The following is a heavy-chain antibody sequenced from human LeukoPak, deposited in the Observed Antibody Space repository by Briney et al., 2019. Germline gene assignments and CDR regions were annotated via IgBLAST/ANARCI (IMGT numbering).Heavy chain of an antibody. CDR3: AKAHSGSYYTHFDY. V-gene: IGHV3-9*01. D-gene: IGHD1-26*01. CDR1: GFTFDDYA. Sequence: GGSLRLSCAASGFTFDDYAMHWVRQAPGKGLEWVSGISWNSGSIGYADSVKGRFTISRDNAKNSLYLQMNSLRAEDTALYYCAKAHSGSYYTHFDYWGQGTLVTVSS. J-gene: IGHJ4*02. CDR2: ISWNSGSI.